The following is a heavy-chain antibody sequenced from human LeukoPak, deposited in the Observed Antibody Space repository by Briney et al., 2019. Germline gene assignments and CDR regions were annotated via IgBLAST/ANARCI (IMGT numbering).Heavy chain of an antibody. CDR1: GGSFSGYY. V-gene: IGHV4-34*01. Sequence: SETLSLTCAVYGGSFSGYYWSWIRQPPGKGLEWIGEINHSGSTYYNPSLKSRVTISVDTSENQFSLKVTSVTAADTAVYYCARAVGTTTTLFDYWGQGTLVTVSS. CDR3: ARAVGTTTTLFDY. J-gene: IGHJ4*02. CDR2: INHSGST. D-gene: IGHD1-26*01.